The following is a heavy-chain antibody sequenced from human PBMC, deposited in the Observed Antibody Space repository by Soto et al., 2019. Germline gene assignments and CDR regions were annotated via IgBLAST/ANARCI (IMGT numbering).Heavy chain of an antibody. V-gene: IGHV4-39*01. CDR2: IYYSGST. D-gene: IGHD3-3*01. CDR1: GGSISSSSYY. CDR3: ARHVESWSGYYKGWFDP. J-gene: IGHJ5*02. Sequence: QLQLQASGPGLVKPSETLSLTCTGSGGSISSSSYYWGWIRQPPGKGLEWVGSIYYSGSTYYNPSLNSGVTRRVETSTTQFSQTLSSVDAADSAGYYCARHVESWSGYYKGWFDPWGQGTLVAVSS.